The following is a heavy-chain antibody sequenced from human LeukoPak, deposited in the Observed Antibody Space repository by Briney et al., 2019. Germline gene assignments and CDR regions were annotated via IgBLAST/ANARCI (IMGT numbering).Heavy chain of an antibody. CDR1: GGSISSYY. CDR3: ARSSEGRYYYDSSGFSYYYYYMDV. V-gene: IGHV4-59*01. D-gene: IGHD3-22*01. CDR2: IYYSWST. J-gene: IGHJ6*03. Sequence: SETLSFSCTASGGSISSYYWSWIRQPPGKGLEWIGYIYYSWSTYYNPSLRSQVTISVDTSKNQFSLKLSSVTAADTAVYYCARSSEGRYYYDSSGFSYYYYYMDVWGKGTTVTISS.